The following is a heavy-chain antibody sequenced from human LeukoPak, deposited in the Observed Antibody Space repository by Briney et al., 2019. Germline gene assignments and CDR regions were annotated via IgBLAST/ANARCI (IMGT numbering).Heavy chain of an antibody. D-gene: IGHD6-13*01. Sequence: PSETLSLTCTVSGGPISSYYWSWIRQPPGKGLEWIGYIYYSGSTNYNPSLKSRVTISVDTSENQFSLKLSSVTAADTAVYYCACSIAAAGMGENWFDPWGQGTLVTVSS. J-gene: IGHJ5*02. CDR1: GGPISSYY. CDR2: IYYSGST. CDR3: ACSIAAAGMGENWFDP. V-gene: IGHV4-59*01.